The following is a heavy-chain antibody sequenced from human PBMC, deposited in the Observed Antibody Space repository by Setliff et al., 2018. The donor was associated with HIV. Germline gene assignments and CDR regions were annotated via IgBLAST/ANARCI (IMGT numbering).Heavy chain of an antibody. CDR3: ARGGVLRYFDWAY. CDR2: IYTSGST. V-gene: IGHV4-4*08. CDR1: GGSISTYY. Sequence: SETLSLTCTVSGGSISTYYWSWIRQAPGRGLEWIGYIYTSGSTDYNPSLKSRVTISVDTSKNQFSLKLSSVTAADTAVYYCARGGVLRYFDWAYWGQGTLVTVSS. D-gene: IGHD3-9*01. J-gene: IGHJ4*02.